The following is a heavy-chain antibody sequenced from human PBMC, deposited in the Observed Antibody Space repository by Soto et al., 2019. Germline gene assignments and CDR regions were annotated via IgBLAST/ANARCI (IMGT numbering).Heavy chain of an antibody. J-gene: IGHJ6*02. V-gene: IGHV4-34*01. Sequence: TSETLSLTCAVYGGSFSGYYWGWIRQPPGKGLEWIGEINHSGSTNYNPSLKSRVTISVDTSKNQLSLKLSSVTAADTAVYYCARSQDITIFGVVITYYGMDVWGQGTTVTVSS. CDR1: GGSFSGYY. CDR3: ARSQDITIFGVVITYYGMDV. CDR2: INHSGST. D-gene: IGHD3-3*01.